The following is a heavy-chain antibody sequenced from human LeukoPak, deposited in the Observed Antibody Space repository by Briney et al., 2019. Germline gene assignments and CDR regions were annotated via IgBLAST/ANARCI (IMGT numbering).Heavy chain of an antibody. V-gene: IGHV4-31*03. D-gene: IGHD3-10*01. Sequence: PSQTLSLTCTVTADSLSGGGHYWAWTRQFPGKGLESIGFIHHSGRSRHNPSLKDRVAISVDTSRKQFALKLSSVTAADTAMYYCARGGNRFGGFYFDYWGQGIQVIVSS. CDR2: IHHSGRS. CDR1: ADSLSGGGHY. CDR3: ARGGNRFGGFYFDY. J-gene: IGHJ4*02.